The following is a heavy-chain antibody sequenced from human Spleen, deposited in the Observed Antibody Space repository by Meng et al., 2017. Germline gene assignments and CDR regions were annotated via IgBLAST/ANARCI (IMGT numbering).Heavy chain of an antibody. V-gene: IGHV4-4*07. J-gene: IGHJ4*02. CDR1: GGSVNGYY. D-gene: IGHD4-11*01. CDR3: ARGPTTMAHDFDY. CDR2: IYTSGST. Sequence: LRLSCTVSGGSVNGYYWSWTRQSAGRGLEWIGRIYTSGSTNYNPSLKSRVTMSVDTSKNQFSLKLSSVTAADSAVYYCARGPTTMAHDFDYWGQGTLVTVSS.